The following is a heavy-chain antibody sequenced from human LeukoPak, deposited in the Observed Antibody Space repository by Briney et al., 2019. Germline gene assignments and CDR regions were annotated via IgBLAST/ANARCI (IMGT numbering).Heavy chain of an antibody. Sequence: PGGSLRLSCAASGFTFSNAWMSWVRQAPGKGLEWVGRIKSKTDGGTTDYAAPVKGRFTISRDDSKNTLYLQMNSLKTEDTAAYYCTTGTRDYCSSTSCRHYYYYYGMDVWGQGTTVTVSS. J-gene: IGHJ6*02. CDR2: IKSKTDGGTT. CDR3: TTGTRDYCSSTSCRHYYYYYGMDV. V-gene: IGHV3-15*01. D-gene: IGHD2-2*01. CDR1: GFTFSNAW.